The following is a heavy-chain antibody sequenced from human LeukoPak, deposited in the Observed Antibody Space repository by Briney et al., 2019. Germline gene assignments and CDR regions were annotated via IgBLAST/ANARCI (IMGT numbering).Heavy chain of an antibody. V-gene: IGHV3-7*04. CDR1: GFTFSRYW. D-gene: IGHD4-11*01. CDR3: ARDDHDNSNNIYYGMDV. J-gene: IGHJ6*02. CDR2: IEEDGSEK. Sequence: GGSLRLSCAASGFTFSRYWMSWVRQAPGKGLEWVASIEEDGSEKYYVDSVKGRCTISRDSAKNTLYLQMNSLRVEDTAVYYCARDDHDNSNNIYYGMDVWGQGTTVTVSS.